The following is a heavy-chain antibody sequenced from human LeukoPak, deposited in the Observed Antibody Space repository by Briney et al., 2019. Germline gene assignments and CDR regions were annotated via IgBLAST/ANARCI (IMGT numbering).Heavy chain of an antibody. D-gene: IGHD5-12*01. CDR1: GGSISSGDYY. CDR3: ARRGSGYDSVFDY. V-gene: IGHV4-39*01. J-gene: IGHJ4*02. CDR2: IYYSGST. Sequence: SETLSLTCTVSGGSISSGDYYWSWIRQPPGKGLEWIGSIYYSGSTYYNPSLKSRVTISVDTSKNQFSLKLSSVTAADTAVYYCARRGSGYDSVFDYWGQGTLVTVSS.